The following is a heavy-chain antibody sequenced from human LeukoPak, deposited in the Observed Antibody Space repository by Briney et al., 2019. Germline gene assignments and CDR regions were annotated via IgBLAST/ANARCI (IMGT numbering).Heavy chain of an antibody. D-gene: IGHD3-10*01. J-gene: IGHJ5*02. CDR2: IYHSGNT. Sequence: PSETLSLTCAVSGGSISSNNWWNWVRQPPGKGLEWIGEIYHSGNTYYNPSLKSRVTIPVDTSKNQFSLKLSSVTAADTAVYYCARGGRGVINRFDPWGQGTLVTVSS. V-gene: IGHV4-4*02. CDR1: GGSISSNNW. CDR3: ARGGRGVINRFDP.